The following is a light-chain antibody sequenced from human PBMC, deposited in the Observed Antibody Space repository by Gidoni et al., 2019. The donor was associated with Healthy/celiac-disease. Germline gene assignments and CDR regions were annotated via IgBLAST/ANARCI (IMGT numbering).Light chain of an antibody. V-gene: IGKV1-5*03. J-gene: IGKJ1*01. Sequence: DIQMTQSPSTLSASLGDRVTITCRASQSISSWLAWYQQKPGKAPKLLIYKASSLESGVPSRFSGSGSGTEFTLTISSLQPDDFATYYCQQYNSYSWTFXXXTKVEIK. CDR1: QSISSW. CDR3: QQYNSYSWT. CDR2: KAS.